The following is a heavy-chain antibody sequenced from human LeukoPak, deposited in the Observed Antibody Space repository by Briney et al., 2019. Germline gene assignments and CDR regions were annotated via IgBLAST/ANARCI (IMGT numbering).Heavy chain of an antibody. CDR3: ARDFSRWLRLRNDAFDI. J-gene: IGHJ3*02. CDR2: ISYDGSNK. Sequence: RPGGSLRLSCTASGFTFGDYAMSWVRQAPGKGLEWVAVISYDGSNKYYADSVKGRFTISRDNSKNTLYLQMNSLRAEDTAVYYCARDFSRWLRLRNDAFDIWGQGTMVTVSS. D-gene: IGHD5-12*01. V-gene: IGHV3-30*04. CDR1: GFTFGDYA.